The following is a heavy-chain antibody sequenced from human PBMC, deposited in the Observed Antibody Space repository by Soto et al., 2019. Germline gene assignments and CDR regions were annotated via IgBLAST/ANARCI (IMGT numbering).Heavy chain of an antibody. CDR1: GYSFTSYW. Sequence: SLKISCKGSGYSFTSYWIGWVRQMPGKGLEWMGIIYPGDSDTRYSPSFQGQVTISADKSISTAYLQWSSLKASDTAMYYCASRLRMAGIYSYGYYLDYWGQGTLVTVSS. J-gene: IGHJ4*02. D-gene: IGHD5-18*01. CDR3: ASRLRMAGIYSYGYYLDY. CDR2: IYPGDSDT. V-gene: IGHV5-51*01.